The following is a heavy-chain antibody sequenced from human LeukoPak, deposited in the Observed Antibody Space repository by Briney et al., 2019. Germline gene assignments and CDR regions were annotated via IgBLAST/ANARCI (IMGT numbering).Heavy chain of an antibody. J-gene: IGHJ4*02. CDR3: ARTTMIVVPFFDY. Sequence: SVKVSCKASGGTFSSYAISWVRQAPGQGLEWMGGIIPIFDTANYAQKFQGRVTITADESTSTAYMELSSLRSEDTAVYYCARTTMIVVPFFDYWGQGTLVTVSS. D-gene: IGHD3-22*01. V-gene: IGHV1-69*13. CDR2: IIPIFDTA. CDR1: GGTFSSYA.